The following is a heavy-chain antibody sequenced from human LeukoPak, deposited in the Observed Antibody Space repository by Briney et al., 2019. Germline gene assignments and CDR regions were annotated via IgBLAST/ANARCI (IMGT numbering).Heavy chain of an antibody. CDR3: AKPYDFWSGYPIWDY. Sequence: GGSLRLSCAASGFMFNTYGMHWVRQAPGKGLEWVSAISGSGGSTYYADSVKGRFTISRDNSKNTLYLQMNSLRAEDTAVYYCAKPYDFWSGYPIWDYWGQGTLVTVSS. CDR2: ISGSGGST. J-gene: IGHJ4*02. CDR1: GFMFNTYG. D-gene: IGHD3-3*01. V-gene: IGHV3-23*01.